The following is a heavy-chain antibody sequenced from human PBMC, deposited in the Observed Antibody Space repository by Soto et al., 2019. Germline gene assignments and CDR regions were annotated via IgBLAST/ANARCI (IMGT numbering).Heavy chain of an antibody. J-gene: IGHJ5*01. D-gene: IGHD5-18*01. CDR3: AREGLQYRYSRFAS. V-gene: IGHV1-46*03. CDR2: VDPSDGST. CDR1: GYSFTNFY. Sequence: ASVKVSCKASGYSFTNFYIHWVRQAPGQGLEWMGLVDPSDGSTTYAQKFQDGVTMTRDASTSTVYLELSILKSEDTAVYYCAREGLQYRYSRFASLRHGTQVTGSP.